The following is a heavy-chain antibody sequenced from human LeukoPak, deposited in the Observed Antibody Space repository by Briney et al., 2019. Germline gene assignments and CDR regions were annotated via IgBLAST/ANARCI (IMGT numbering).Heavy chain of an antibody. CDR2: ISSNGGTT. CDR1: GFTFSSYA. D-gene: IGHD2-21*01. CDR3: ARQVRVSDY. Sequence: PGGSLRLSCAASGFTFSSYAMSWVRQAPGKGLERVSGISSNGGTTYFADSVKGRFTISRDNSKNTVYLQMNSLRAEDTAVYHCARQVRVSDYWGQGTLVTVSS. J-gene: IGHJ4*02. V-gene: IGHV3-23*01.